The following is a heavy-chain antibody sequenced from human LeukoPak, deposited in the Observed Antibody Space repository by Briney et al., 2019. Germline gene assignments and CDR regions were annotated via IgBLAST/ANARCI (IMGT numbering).Heavy chain of an antibody. CDR3: AREVEMATIDYFDY. Sequence: GRALRLSCAASGFTFSSYAMPWVRQAPGRGLEWVAVISYDGSNKYYADSVKGRFTISRDNYKNTLYLQMNSLRAEDTAVYYCAREVEMATIDYFDYWGQGTLVTVSS. V-gene: IGHV3-30*17. D-gene: IGHD5-24*01. J-gene: IGHJ4*02. CDR1: GFTFSSYA. CDR2: ISYDGSNK.